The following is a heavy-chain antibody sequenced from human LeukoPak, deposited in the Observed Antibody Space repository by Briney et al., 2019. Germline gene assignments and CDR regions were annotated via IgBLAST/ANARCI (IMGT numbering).Heavy chain of an antibody. CDR2: IKGDDSRR. J-gene: IGHJ3*02. CDR3: ARDPSPCSNNICYDVFDI. V-gene: IGHV3-7*03. CDR1: GFTFSTHW. D-gene: IGHD2-2*01. Sequence: TGGSLRLSCAASGFTFSTHWMAWVRQSPGKNPEWVANIKGDDSRRNYVDSVKGRFTISRDNAKNSLYLQLSSLRAEDTAVYYCARDPSPCSNNICYDVFDIWGQGTMVIVSS.